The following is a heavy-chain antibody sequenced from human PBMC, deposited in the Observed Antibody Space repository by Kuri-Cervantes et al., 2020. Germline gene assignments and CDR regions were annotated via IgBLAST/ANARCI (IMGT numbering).Heavy chain of an antibody. CDR3: ARGRMVRGVISLIDY. CDR1: GYTFTSYD. Sequence: ASVKVSCKASGYTFTSYDINWVRQATGQGLEWMGWISAYNGNTNYAQKLQGRVTMTTDTSTSTAYMELRSLRSDDTAVYYCARGRMVRGVISLIDYWGQGTLVTVSS. V-gene: IGHV1-18*01. J-gene: IGHJ4*02. CDR2: ISAYNGNT. D-gene: IGHD3-10*01.